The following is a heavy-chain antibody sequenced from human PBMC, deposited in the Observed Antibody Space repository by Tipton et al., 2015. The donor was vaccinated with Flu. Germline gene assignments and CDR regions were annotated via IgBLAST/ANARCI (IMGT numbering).Heavy chain of an antibody. D-gene: IGHD2-15*01. Sequence: TLSLTCTVSGGSISSSSYYWGWIRQPPGKGLEWIGSIYYSGSTYYNPSLKSRVTISVDTSKNQFSLKLSPVTAADTAVYYCARDSSYCSGGSCYSGAFDIWGQGTMVTVSS. CDR3: ARDSSYCSGGSCYSGAFDI. V-gene: IGHV4-39*07. CDR1: GGSISSSSYY. J-gene: IGHJ3*02. CDR2: IYYSGST.